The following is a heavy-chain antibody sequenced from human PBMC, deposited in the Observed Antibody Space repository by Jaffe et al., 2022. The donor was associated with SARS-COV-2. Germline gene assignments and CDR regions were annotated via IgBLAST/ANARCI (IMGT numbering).Heavy chain of an antibody. J-gene: IGHJ6*02. D-gene: IGHD2-2*01. V-gene: IGHV4-34*01. CDR1: GGSFSGYY. CDR3: ARDGGERFVVPAAIDYYYYGMDV. Sequence: QVQLQQWGAGLLKPSETLSLTCAVYGGSFSGYYWSWIRQPPGKGLEWIGEINHSGSTNYNPSLKSRVTISVDTSKNQFSLKLSSVTAADTAVYYCARDGGERFVVPAAIDYYYYGMDVWGQGTTVTVSS. CDR2: INHSGST.